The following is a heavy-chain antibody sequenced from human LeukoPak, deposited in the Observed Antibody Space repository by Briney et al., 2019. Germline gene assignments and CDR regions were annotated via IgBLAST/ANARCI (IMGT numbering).Heavy chain of an antibody. D-gene: IGHD2-21*02. CDR1: GGSFSGYY. J-gene: IGHJ4*02. CDR2: INHSGST. Sequence: PSETLSLTCAVYGGSFSGYYWSWIRQPPGKGLEWIGEINHSGSTNYNPSLKSRVTISVDTSKNQFSLKLSSVTAADTAVYYCARLGLLWDFDYWGQGTLVTVSS. V-gene: IGHV4-34*01. CDR3: ARLGLLWDFDY.